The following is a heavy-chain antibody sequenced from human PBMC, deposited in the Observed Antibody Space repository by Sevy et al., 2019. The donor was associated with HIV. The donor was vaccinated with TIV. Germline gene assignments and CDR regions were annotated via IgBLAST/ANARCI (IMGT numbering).Heavy chain of an antibody. CDR2: TTNKGNSYTT. CDR3: ARLTFYYAFDI. CDR1: GFTFSDHY. D-gene: IGHD3-3*02. J-gene: IGHJ3*02. V-gene: IGHV3-72*01. Sequence: GGSLRLSCVASGFTFSDHYMDWVRQAPGKGLEWVGRTTNKGNSYTTEYAESVKGRFTISRDDSKNSLFLQMNSLKTEDTAVNYYARLTFYYAFDIWGQGTMVTDSS.